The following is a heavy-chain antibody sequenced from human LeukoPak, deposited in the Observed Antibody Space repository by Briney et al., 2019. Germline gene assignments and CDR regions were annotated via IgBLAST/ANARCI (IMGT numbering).Heavy chain of an antibody. CDR3: ARDPSGYFNY. CDR2: IYYSGST. J-gene: IGHJ4*02. Sequence: PSETLSLTCTVSGGSVNSGNYYWSWIRQPPGKGLEWIGFIYYSGSTNYNPSLKSRVTIPVDTFKNQFSLKLSSVTAADTAVYYCARDPSGYFNYWGQGTLATVSS. CDR1: GGSVNSGNYY. V-gene: IGHV4-61*01. D-gene: IGHD3-22*01.